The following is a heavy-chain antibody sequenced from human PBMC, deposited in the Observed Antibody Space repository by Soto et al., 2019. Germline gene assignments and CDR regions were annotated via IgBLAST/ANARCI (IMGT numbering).Heavy chain of an antibody. CDR1: GGSISSGGYS. J-gene: IGHJ5*02. CDR3: ARGKYCSSTSCHPYPWFEP. Sequence: SETLSLTCAVSGGSISSGGYSWSWIRQPPGKGLEWIGYIYHSGSTYYNPSLKSRVTISVDRSKNQFSLKLSSVTAADTAVYYCARGKYCSSTSCHPYPWFEPWGKGTLVTVS. V-gene: IGHV4-30-2*01. CDR2: IYHSGST. D-gene: IGHD2-2*01.